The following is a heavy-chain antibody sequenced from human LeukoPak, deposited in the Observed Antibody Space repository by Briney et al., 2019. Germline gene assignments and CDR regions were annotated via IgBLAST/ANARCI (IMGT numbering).Heavy chain of an antibody. D-gene: IGHD2-2*01. CDR3: AGRPATYDY. CDR2: IYYSGST. CDR1: GGSISSSSYY. Sequence: SETLSLTCTVSGGSISSSSYYWGWIRQPPGKGLEWIGSIYYSGSTYYDPSLKSRVTISVDTSKNQFSLKLSSVTAADTAVYYCAGRPATYDYWGQGTLVTVSS. V-gene: IGHV4-39*01. J-gene: IGHJ4*02.